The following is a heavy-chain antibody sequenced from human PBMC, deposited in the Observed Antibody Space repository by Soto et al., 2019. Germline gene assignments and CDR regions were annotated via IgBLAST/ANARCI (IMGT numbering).Heavy chain of an antibody. CDR3: ARSWGHQGWFGYFDL. Sequence: QVQLVQSGAEVKKPGSSVKVSCKASGGTFSSYAISWVRQAPGQGLEWMGGIIPIFGTANYAQKFQGRVTITADESTSTAYMELSRLRSEDTAVYYCARSWGHQGWFGYFDLWGRGTLVTVSS. J-gene: IGHJ2*01. CDR1: GGTFSSYA. CDR2: IIPIFGTA. V-gene: IGHV1-69*12. D-gene: IGHD3-10*01.